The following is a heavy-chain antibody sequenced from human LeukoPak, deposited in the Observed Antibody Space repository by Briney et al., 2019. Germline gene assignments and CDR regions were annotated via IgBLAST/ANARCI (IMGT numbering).Heavy chain of an antibody. D-gene: IGHD5-12*01. CDR3: ARVGDWEVAIHYFDY. CDR1: GGSISSNSYY. V-gene: IGHV4-39*01. CDR2: IYYSGST. Sequence: SETLSPTCTVSGGSISSNSYYWGWVRQPPGEGLEWIGSIYYSGSTYYKPSLKSRVTISVDTSKNQFSLKLSSVTAADTAVYYCARVGDWEVAIHYFDYWGQGTLVTVSS. J-gene: IGHJ4*02.